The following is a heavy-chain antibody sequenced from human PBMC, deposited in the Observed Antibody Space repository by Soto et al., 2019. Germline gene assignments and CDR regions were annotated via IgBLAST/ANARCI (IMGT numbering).Heavy chain of an antibody. CDR3: AKAETPDYSNYGGIWYMDV. V-gene: IGHV3-9*01. CDR2: ISWNSGSI. CDR1: GFTFDDYA. D-gene: IGHD4-4*01. J-gene: IGHJ6*03. Sequence: PGGSLRLSCAASGFTFDDYAMHWVRQAPGKGLEWVSGISWNSGSIGYADSVKGRFTISRDNAKNSLYLQMNSLRAEDTALYYCAKAETPDYSNYGGIWYMDVWGKGTTVTVSS.